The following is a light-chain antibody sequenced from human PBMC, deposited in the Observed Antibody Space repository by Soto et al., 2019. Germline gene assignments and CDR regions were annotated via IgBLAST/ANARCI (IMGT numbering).Light chain of an antibody. J-gene: IGKJ5*01. CDR1: QSISTY. CDR2: DAS. CDR3: QQYNDWFSIT. V-gene: IGKV3-11*01. Sequence: IVLTPSPDTLSLSPGERATLSCRASQSISTYLAWYQQKPGQAPRLLIYDASNRATGIPARFSGSRSGTDFTLTISSLEPEDFGVYYCQQYNDWFSITFGQGTRLEI.